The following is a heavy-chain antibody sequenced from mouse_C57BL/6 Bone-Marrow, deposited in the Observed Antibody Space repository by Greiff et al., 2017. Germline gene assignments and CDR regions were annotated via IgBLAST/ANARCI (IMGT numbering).Heavy chain of an antibody. D-gene: IGHD2-12*01. CDR3: ARAAYYSSSAWFAY. CDR1: GFTFSDYG. V-gene: IGHV5-17*01. CDR2: ISSGSSTI. J-gene: IGHJ3*01. Sequence: EVKLMESGGGLVKPGGSLKLSCAASGFTFSDYGMHWVRQAPEKGLEWVAYISSGSSTIYYADTVKGRFTISRDNAKNTLFLQMTSLRSEDTAMYYCARAAYYSSSAWFAYWGQGTLVTVSA.